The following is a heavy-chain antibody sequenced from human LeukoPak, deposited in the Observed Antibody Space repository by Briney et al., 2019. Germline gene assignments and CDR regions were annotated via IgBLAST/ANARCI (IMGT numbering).Heavy chain of an antibody. CDR3: ARDSGYCSSTGCYVHYFDY. J-gene: IGHJ4*02. CDR2: TSGSGGST. V-gene: IGHV3-23*01. CDR1: GFTFSSYA. Sequence: PGGSLRLSCAASGFTFSSYAMSWVRQAPGKGLEWVSATSGSGGSTYYADSVKGRFTVSRDNAKNSLYLQMNSLRAEDTAVYYCARDSGYCSSTGCYVHYFDYWGQGTLVTVSS. D-gene: IGHD2-2*01.